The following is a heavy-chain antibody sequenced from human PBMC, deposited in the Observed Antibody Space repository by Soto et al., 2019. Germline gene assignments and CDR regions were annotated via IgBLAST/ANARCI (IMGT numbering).Heavy chain of an antibody. V-gene: IGHV4-61*01. Sequence: QVQLQESGPGLVKPSETLSLTCTVSGGSVSSGSYYWSWIRQPPGKGLEWIGYIYYSGSTNYNPPLKSRVTISVDTSKNQCSLKLSSVTAADTAVYYCARNKVVVAANYYYGMDVWGQGTTVTVSS. CDR1: GGSVSSGSYY. D-gene: IGHD2-15*01. CDR2: IYYSGST. CDR3: ARNKVVVAANYYYGMDV. J-gene: IGHJ6*02.